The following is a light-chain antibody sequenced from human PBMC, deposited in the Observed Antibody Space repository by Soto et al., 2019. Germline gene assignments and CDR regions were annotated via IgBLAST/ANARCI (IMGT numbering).Light chain of an antibody. V-gene: IGLV2-11*01. Sequence: QSALSQPHSVSGSPGQSVTISCTGTSSDIGAYDYVSWYQQHPGKAPKLMIYGVNKRPSGVPDRFSGSKSGNTASLTVSGLQAEDEADYYCSSYAGRTLYVFGTGTKLTVL. CDR3: SSYAGRTLYV. J-gene: IGLJ1*01. CDR2: GVN. CDR1: SSDIGAYDY.